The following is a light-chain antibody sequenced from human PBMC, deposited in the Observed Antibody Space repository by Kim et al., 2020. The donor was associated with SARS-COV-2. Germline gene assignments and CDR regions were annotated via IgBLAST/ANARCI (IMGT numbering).Light chain of an antibody. J-gene: IGLJ3*02. Sequence: QSALTQPASVSGSPGQSIIISCTGTSSDIGGYNYVSWYQQHPGKAPKLMIYDVSNRPSGVSNRFSGSKSGNTASLTISGLQAEDEANYYCSSYTSSTIRVFGGGTQLTVL. CDR2: DVS. CDR3: SSYTSSTIRV. CDR1: SSDIGGYNY. V-gene: IGLV2-14*03.